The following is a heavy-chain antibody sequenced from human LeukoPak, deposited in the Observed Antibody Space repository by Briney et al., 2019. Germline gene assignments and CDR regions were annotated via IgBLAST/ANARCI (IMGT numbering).Heavy chain of an antibody. CDR1: GFTVSTNY. CDR3: AKSPKTGFLFDY. J-gene: IGHJ4*02. CDR2: IYGGVNT. V-gene: IGHV3-66*01. D-gene: IGHD1-1*01. Sequence: GGSLRLSCAASGFTVSTNYMSWVRQAPGKGLEWVSVIYGGVNTVYADSVQGRFTISRDNSENTLYLQMNSLRAEDAAVYYCAKSPKTGFLFDYWGKGTLVTVSS.